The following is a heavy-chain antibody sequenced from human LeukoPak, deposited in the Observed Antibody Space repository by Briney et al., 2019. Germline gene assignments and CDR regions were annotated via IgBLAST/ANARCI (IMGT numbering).Heavy chain of an antibody. D-gene: IGHD2-21*01. Sequence: PGGSLRLSCAASGFTFSSYAMSWVRQAPGKGLEWVSAISGSGGSTYYADSVKGRFTISRDNSKNTLYLQMNSLRAEDTAVYYCAKFLPTHIVVANYYFDYGGQGTVVTVSS. V-gene: IGHV3-23*01. CDR1: GFTFSSYA. CDR3: AKFLPTHIVVANYYFDY. CDR2: ISGSGGST. J-gene: IGHJ4*02.